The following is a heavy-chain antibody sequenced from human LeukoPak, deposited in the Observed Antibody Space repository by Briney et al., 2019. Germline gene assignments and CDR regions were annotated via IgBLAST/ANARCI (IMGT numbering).Heavy chain of an antibody. D-gene: IGHD1-26*01. CDR3: ARGGPELDAFDI. Sequence: GGSLRLSCAASGFTFSSYWMSWVRQAPGKGLEWVSVIYSGGSTYYADSVKGRFTISRDNSKNTLYLQMNSLRAEDTAVYYCARGGPELDAFDIWGQGTMVTVSS. J-gene: IGHJ3*02. CDR2: IYSGGST. V-gene: IGHV3-53*01. CDR1: GFTFSSYW.